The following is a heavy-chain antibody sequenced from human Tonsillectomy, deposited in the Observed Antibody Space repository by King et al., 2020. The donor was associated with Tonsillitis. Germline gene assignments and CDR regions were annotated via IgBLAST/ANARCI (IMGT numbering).Heavy chain of an antibody. CDR2: IISSGSSI. J-gene: IGHJ3*02. D-gene: IGHD1-26*01. V-gene: IGHV3-48*03. CDR3: ARERVGRGNSFDI. CDR1: GFTFSSYE. Sequence: VQLVESGGGLVQPGGSLRLSCAASGFTFSSYEMNWVRQAPGKGLEWVSYIISSGSSIYYADSVKGRFTISRDTAKNSLYLQMNSLRAEDTAIYYCARERVGRGNSFDIWGQGTMVTVSS.